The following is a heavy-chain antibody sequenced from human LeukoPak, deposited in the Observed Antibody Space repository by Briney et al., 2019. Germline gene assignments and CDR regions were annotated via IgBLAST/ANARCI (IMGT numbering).Heavy chain of an antibody. CDR2: IANDGRFT. V-gene: IGHV3-30*04. CDR3: VKEANGFDM. CDR1: GFTFSSHP. J-gene: IGHJ3*02. D-gene: IGHD2-8*01. Sequence: GGSLRLSCAASGFTFSSHPMNWVRQAPGKGLEWVAVIANDGRFTHYADSVKGRFTISRDNSKSTLEMQMNSLRAEDTALYYCVKEANGFDMWGLGAMVTVSS.